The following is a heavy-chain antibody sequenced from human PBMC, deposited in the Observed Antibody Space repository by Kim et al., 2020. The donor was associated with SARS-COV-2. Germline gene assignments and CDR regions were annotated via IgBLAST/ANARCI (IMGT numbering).Heavy chain of an antibody. D-gene: IGHD3-10*01. Sequence: GGSLRLSCAASGFTFSSYGMHWVRQAPGKGLEWVAVISYDGSNKYYADSVKGRFTISRDNSKNTLYLQMNSLRAEDTAVYYCAKEMVLALNYGSGKDWG. J-gene: IGHJ1*01. CDR1: GFTFSSYG. CDR3: AKEMVLALNYGSGKD. V-gene: IGHV3-30*18. CDR2: ISYDGSNK.